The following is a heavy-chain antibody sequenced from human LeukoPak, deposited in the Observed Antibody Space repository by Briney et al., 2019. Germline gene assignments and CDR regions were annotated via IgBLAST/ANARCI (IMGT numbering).Heavy chain of an antibody. CDR3: ARTGSRMTMAY. CDR2: INWNGGST. J-gene: IGHJ4*02. Sequence: GGSLRLSCAASGFTVSNNYMTWVRQAPGKGLEWVSSINWNGGSTGFADSVKGRFTISRDNAKHSVYLQMHSLRAEDTALYYCARTGSRMTMAYWGPGTLVTVSS. CDR1: GFTVSNNY. V-gene: IGHV3-20*04. D-gene: IGHD4/OR15-4a*01.